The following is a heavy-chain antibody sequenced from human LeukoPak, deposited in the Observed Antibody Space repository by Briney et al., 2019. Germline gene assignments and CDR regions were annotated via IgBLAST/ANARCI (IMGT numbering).Heavy chain of an antibody. V-gene: IGHV4-34*01. CDR2: INHSGST. Sequence: SETLSLTCAVYGGSFSGYYWSWIRQPPGKGLEWIGEINHSGSTNYNPSLKSRVTISVDTSKNLFSLKLGSVTAADTAVYYCAKVSSTNWFDPWGQGTLVTVSS. CDR1: GGSFSGYY. D-gene: IGHD2-2*01. J-gene: IGHJ5*02. CDR3: AKVSSTNWFDP.